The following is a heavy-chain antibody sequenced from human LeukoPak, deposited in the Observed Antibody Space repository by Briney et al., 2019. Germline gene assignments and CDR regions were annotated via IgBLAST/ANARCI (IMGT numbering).Heavy chain of an antibody. Sequence: SETLSLTCAVYGGSLTDYYWNWIRQPPGKGLEWIGEIHHNGSTNCNPSLKSRVIMSLDTSKNQFSLNLNSVTVADTAVYYCARAKFTCQPGGVWGQGTMVTVSS. V-gene: IGHV4-34*01. CDR3: ARAKFTCQPGGV. D-gene: IGHD2/OR15-2a*01. J-gene: IGHJ3*01. CDR1: GGSLTDYY. CDR2: IHHNGST.